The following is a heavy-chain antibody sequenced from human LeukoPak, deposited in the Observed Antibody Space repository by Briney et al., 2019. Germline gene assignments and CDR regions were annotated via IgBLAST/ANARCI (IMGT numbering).Heavy chain of an antibody. Sequence: GGSLRLSCAASGFTFSAYWMSWVRQAPGKGLEWVGRIKSKTDGGTTDYAAPVKGRFTISRDDPKNTLYLQMNSLKTEDTAVYYCTTELWSSPMIAAAGTKDYWGQGTLVTVSS. CDR1: GFTFSAYW. CDR2: IKSKTDGGTT. V-gene: IGHV3-15*01. D-gene: IGHD6-13*01. CDR3: TTELWSSPMIAAAGTKDY. J-gene: IGHJ4*02.